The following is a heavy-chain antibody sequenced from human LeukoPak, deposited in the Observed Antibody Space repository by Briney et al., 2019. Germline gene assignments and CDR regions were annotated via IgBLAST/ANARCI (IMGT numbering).Heavy chain of an antibody. CDR1: GFTFSSYA. V-gene: IGHV3-30-3*01. J-gene: IGHJ4*02. D-gene: IGHD6-6*01. CDR3: ARASSDSSWHV. Sequence: PGGSLRLSCAASGFTFSSYAMHWVRQAPGKGLEWVAVISYDGSNKYYADSVKGRFTISRDNSKNTLYLQMNSLRAEDTAVYYCARASSDSSWHVWGQGTLVTVSS. CDR2: ISYDGSNK.